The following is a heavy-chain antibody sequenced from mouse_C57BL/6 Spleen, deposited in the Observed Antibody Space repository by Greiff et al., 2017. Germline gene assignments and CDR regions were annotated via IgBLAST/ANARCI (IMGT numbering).Heavy chain of an antibody. J-gene: IGHJ4*01. CDR3: AKKGYAMDY. CDR1: GFSLTSYG. CDR2: IWSGGST. V-gene: IGHV2-4*01. Sequence: VKLVESGPGLVQPSQSLSITCTVSGFSLTSYGVHWVRQPPGKGLEWLGVIWSGGSTDYNAAFISRLSISKDNSKSQVFFKMNSLQADDTAIYYCAKKGYAMDYWGQGTSVTVAS.